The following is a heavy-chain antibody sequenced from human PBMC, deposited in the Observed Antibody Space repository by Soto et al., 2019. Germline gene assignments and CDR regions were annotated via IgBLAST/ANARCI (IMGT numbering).Heavy chain of an antibody. J-gene: IGHJ4*02. CDR2: IHYSGTT. Sequence: SETLSLTFTVSGTSISSYYWSWIRQPPGKGLEWIANIHYSGTTNYNPSLASRVTLSVDTSKNQFSLKMTSVTAADRAVYYCARTPAGGSSPLWGQGTLVTVSS. D-gene: IGHD1-26*01. V-gene: IGHV4-59*01. CDR1: GTSISSYY. CDR3: ARTPAGGSSPL.